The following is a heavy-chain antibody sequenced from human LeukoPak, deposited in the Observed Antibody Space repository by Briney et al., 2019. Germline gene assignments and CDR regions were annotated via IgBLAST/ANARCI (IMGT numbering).Heavy chain of an antibody. Sequence: PGGSLRLSCAASGFTFSSYSMNWVRQAPGKGLEWVSSISSSSSYIYYADSVKGRFTISRDNAKNSLYLQMNSLRAEDTAVYYCARWDSSGYSLGDDAFDIWGQGTMVTVSS. CDR1: GFTFSSYS. D-gene: IGHD3-22*01. J-gene: IGHJ3*02. V-gene: IGHV3-21*01. CDR2: ISSSSSYI. CDR3: ARWDSSGYSLGDDAFDI.